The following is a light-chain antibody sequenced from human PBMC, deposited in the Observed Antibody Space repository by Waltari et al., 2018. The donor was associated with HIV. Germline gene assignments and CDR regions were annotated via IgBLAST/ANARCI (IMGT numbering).Light chain of an antibody. V-gene: IGKV4-1*01. CDR1: HSVLYSSNNKSY. CDR2: WAS. Sequence: DIVMTQSPASLTVPLGEGATIHCKPTHSVLYSSNNKSYLTWYQQKPGQPPKLLIYWASTRESGVPDRFSGSGSGTDFTLTISSLQAEDVAVYYCQQYYSTPYTFGQGTKLEIK. CDR3: QQYYSTPYT. J-gene: IGKJ2*01.